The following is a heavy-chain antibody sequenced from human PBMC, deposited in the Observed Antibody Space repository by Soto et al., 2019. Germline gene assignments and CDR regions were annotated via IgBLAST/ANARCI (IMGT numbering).Heavy chain of an antibody. V-gene: IGHV1-18*04. CDR3: ARGTVTSGRWFGP. CDR2: ISSLSGNT. CDR1: HATFTGYT. J-gene: IGHJ5*02. D-gene: IGHD4-17*01. Sequence: QVHLVQSETEVKEPGASVTVSCKTSHATFTGYTINWVRQAPGQGLEWLGWISSLSGNTYYARDFQGRLTMTTHTSATTAYMELRSLRSDDTAVYFCARGTVTSGRWFGPWGQGTLVTVSS.